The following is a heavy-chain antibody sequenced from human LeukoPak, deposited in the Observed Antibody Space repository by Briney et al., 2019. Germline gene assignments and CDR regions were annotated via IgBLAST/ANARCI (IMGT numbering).Heavy chain of an antibody. J-gene: IGHJ4*02. CDR2: IHPGDSDT. D-gene: IGHD4/OR15-4a*01. V-gene: IGHV5-51*01. CDR1: GYTFSSYW. CDR3: ARLLGASSAYFDY. Sequence: GESLKISCKGSGYTFSSYWIAWVRQMPGKGLEWMGIIHPGDSDTRYSPSFQGQVTISADRSLSTAYLQWSSLKPSDTAMYYCARLLGASSAYFDYWGQGTLVTVSS.